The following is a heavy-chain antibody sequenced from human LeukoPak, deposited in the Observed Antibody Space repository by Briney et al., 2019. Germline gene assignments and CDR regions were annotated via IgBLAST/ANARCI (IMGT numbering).Heavy chain of an antibody. CDR1: GFTFSTYG. Sequence: PGGSLRLSCAASGFTFSTYGMNWVRQAPGKGLEWVSAISGSGGSTYYADSVKGRFTISRDNSKNTLYLQMNSLRAEDTAVYYCAKGVAGVIYMDVWGKGTTVTVSS. V-gene: IGHV3-23*01. CDR2: ISGSGGST. CDR3: AKGVAGVIYMDV. D-gene: IGHD3-3*01. J-gene: IGHJ6*03.